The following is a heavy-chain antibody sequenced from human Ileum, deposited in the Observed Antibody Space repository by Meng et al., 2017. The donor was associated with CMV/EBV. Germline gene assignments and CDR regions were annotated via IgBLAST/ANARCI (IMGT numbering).Heavy chain of an antibody. CDR2: IYPGDSDT. J-gene: IGHJ6*02. CDR3: ARHGGQWLVYNYYYYGMDV. CDR1: FTSYW. V-gene: IGHV5-51*01. Sequence: FTSYWIGWVRQMPGEGLGWMEIIYPGDSDTRYSPSCQSQVTISADKSISTAYLQWSSLKASDTAMYYCARHGGQWLVYNYYYYGMDVWGQGTTVTVSS. D-gene: IGHD6-19*01.